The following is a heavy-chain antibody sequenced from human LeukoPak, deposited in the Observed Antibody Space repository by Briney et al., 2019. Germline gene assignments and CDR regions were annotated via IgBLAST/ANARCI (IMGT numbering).Heavy chain of an antibody. CDR1: GFSLSAYG. V-gene: IGHV3-30*02. Sequence: PGESLRLSCVASGFSLSAYGMHWVRQSPGKGLVGVAFIRYDGSNKYYADSVKGRFTISRDNSKNTVYLQMNSLRPEDTAVYYCASSFGVVHTPLGYWGQGTLVIVSS. D-gene: IGHD3-3*01. CDR2: IRYDGSNK. J-gene: IGHJ4*02. CDR3: ASSFGVVHTPLGY.